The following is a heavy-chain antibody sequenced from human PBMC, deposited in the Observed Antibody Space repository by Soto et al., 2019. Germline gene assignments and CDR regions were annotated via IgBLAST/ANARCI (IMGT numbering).Heavy chain of an antibody. J-gene: IGHJ6*03. CDR1: GGSISSGGYY. CDR2: IYYTGST. V-gene: IGHV4-31*03. CDR3: ARESRDFYYYYLDV. Sequence: QVQLQESGPGLVKPSQTLSLTCTVSGGSISSGGYYWSWIRQHPGKGLEWIGYIYYTGSTYYNPSLKSRGTISVDTSKNQFSLQLSSVTAADSAVYYCARESRDFYYYYLDVWGKGTTVTVSS.